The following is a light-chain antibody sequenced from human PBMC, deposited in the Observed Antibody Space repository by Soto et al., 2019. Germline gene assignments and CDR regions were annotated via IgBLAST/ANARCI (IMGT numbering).Light chain of an antibody. J-gene: IGKJ4*01. CDR1: QSVSGN. CDR2: GPT. CDR3: QQYNNWPLT. V-gene: IGKV3-15*01. Sequence: EIVMTQSPATLSVSPGERATLSCRASQSVSGNLAWYQQKPGQAPRLLIYGPTTRATGIPARFSGSGSGTEFTLTISSLQSEDFAVYYCQQYNNWPLTFGGGTKVEIK.